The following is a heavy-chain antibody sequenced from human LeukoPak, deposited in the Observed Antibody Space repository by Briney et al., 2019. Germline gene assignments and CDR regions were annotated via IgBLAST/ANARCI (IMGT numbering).Heavy chain of an antibody. V-gene: IGHV4-4*08. CDR1: GVTFSTFAM. CDR3: ARVDLLEFFDS. D-gene: IGHD3-3*01. J-gene: IGHJ5*02. CDR2: VYTNCNT. Sequence: GSLRLSCAASGVTFSTFAMIWVRQPPGQGLEWIGHVYTNCNTYYNSALRSRVTISVDASANQCSRELTSVTAADTAVYYCARVDLLEFFDSWGQGTLVAVSS.